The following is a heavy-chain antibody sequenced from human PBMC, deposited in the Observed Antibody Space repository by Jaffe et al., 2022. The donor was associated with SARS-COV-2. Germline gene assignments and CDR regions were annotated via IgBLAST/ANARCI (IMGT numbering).Heavy chain of an antibody. J-gene: IGHJ4*02. D-gene: IGHD3-22*01. V-gene: IGHV3-21*01. CDR1: GFTFSSYS. CDR2: ISSSSSYI. Sequence: EVQLVESGGGLVKPGGSLRLSCAASGFTFSSYSMNWVRQAPGKGLEWVSSISSSSSYIYYADSVKGRFTISRDNAKNSLYLQMNSLRAEDTAVYYCAREPYYYDSSGYLGGFDYWGQGTLVTVSS. CDR3: AREPYYYDSSGYLGGFDY.